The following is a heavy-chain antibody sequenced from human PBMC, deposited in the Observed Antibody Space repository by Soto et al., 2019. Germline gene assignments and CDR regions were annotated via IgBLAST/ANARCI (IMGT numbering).Heavy chain of an antibody. J-gene: IGHJ5*02. CDR1: GGSISSGGYY. CDR3: ARGGNYYDSSGYYSDALEWFDP. Sequence: QVQLQESGPGLVKPSQTLSLTCTVSGGSISSGGYYWSWIRQHPGKGLEWIGYIYYSGSTYYNPSLNSRVTISVATSQNQFFLKLSSVTAAYTAVYYCARGGNYYDSSGYYSDALEWFDPGGQGTLVTVSA. V-gene: IGHV4-31*03. CDR2: IYYSGST. D-gene: IGHD3-22*01.